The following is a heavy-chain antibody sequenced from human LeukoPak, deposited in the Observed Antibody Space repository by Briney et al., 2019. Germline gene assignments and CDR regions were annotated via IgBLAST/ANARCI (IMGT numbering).Heavy chain of an antibody. V-gene: IGHV3-74*01. Sequence: GGSLRLSCTASGFTFRSYWMHWVRPAPGMGVVWVSRINSDGNSRNYADSVKGRSTSSRDNAKNTVYLQMNSLRAEDTAVYYCASASSHRIAAGGDYWGQGTLVTVSS. CDR1: GFTFRSYW. CDR2: INSDGNSR. D-gene: IGHD6-13*01. J-gene: IGHJ4*02. CDR3: ASASSHRIAAGGDY.